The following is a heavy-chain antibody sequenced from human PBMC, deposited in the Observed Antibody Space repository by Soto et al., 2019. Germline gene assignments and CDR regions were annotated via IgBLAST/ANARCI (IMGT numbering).Heavy chain of an antibody. Sequence: EVQLLESGGGLVQPGGSLRLSCAASGFTFSIYAMSWVRQAPGQGLEWVSAIANSGGRTYYADSVKGRFTISRDNSKNTRYLQMNSLRADDTAVYYCAKDGRAYSQEHFDYWGQGTLVTVSS. CDR1: GFTFSIYA. CDR2: IANSGGRT. CDR3: AKDGRAYSQEHFDY. J-gene: IGHJ4*02. V-gene: IGHV3-23*01. D-gene: IGHD5-18*01.